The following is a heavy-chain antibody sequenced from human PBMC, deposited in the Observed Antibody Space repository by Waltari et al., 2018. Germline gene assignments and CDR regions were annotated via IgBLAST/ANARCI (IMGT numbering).Heavy chain of an antibody. V-gene: IGHV3-7*03. J-gene: IGHJ5*02. D-gene: IGHD3-22*01. CDR2: IKQDGSEK. CDR1: GFTFSSYW. CDR3: ARDPLYDSSGPKA. Sequence: EVQLVESGGGLVQPGGSLRLSCAASGFTFSSYWISWVRQAPGKGLEWVANIKQDGSEKYYVDSVKGRFTISRDNAKNSLYLQMNSLRAEDTAVYYCARDPLYDSSGPKAWGQGTLVTVSS.